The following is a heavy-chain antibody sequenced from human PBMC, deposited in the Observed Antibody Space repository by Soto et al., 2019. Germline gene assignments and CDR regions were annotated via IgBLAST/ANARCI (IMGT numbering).Heavy chain of an antibody. Sequence: GASVKVSCKASGYTFTSYGISWVRQAPGQGLEWMGWISAYNGNTNYAQKLQGRVTMTTDTSTSTAYMELRSLRSDDTAVYYCARDRRDITMEPYYFDYWGQGTLVTVSS. CDR3: ARDRRDITMEPYYFDY. CDR2: ISAYNGNT. D-gene: IGHD3-10*01. CDR1: GYTFTSYG. J-gene: IGHJ4*02. V-gene: IGHV1-18*01.